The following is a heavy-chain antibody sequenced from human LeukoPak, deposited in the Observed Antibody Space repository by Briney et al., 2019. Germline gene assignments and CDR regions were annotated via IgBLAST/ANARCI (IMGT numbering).Heavy chain of an antibody. Sequence: ASVKVSCKASGYTFTGYYIHWVRQAPGHELEWMGWINPNSGGTNYAQKFQGRVTMTRDTSISTAYMELSRLTSDDTAVYYCARDAIVRDYSNSDYWGQGTLVTVSS. D-gene: IGHD4-11*01. CDR3: ARDAIVRDYSNSDY. V-gene: IGHV1-2*02. CDR2: INPNSGGT. CDR1: GYTFTGYY. J-gene: IGHJ4*02.